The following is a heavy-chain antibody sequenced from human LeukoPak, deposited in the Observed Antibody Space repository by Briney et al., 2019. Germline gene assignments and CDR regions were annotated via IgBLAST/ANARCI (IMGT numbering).Heavy chain of an antibody. J-gene: IGHJ4*02. Sequence: SETLSLTCTVSGGSISSSSYYWGWIRQPPGKGLEWIGSIYYSGSTYYNPSLKSRVTISVDTSKNQFSLKLSSVTAADTAVYYCARDPLSMVRGVIPYYFDYWGQGTLVTVSS. CDR1: GGSISSSSYY. CDR2: IYYSGST. V-gene: IGHV4-39*07. D-gene: IGHD3-10*01. CDR3: ARDPLSMVRGVIPYYFDY.